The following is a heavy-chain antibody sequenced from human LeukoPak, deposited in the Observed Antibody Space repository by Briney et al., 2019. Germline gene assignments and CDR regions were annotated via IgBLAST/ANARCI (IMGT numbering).Heavy chain of an antibody. J-gene: IGHJ6*04. Sequence: ASVKVSCKASGYTFTAYAMIWVRQAPGQGLEWMGWINTNTGNPTYAQGLTGRFVFSLDTSVSTAYLQISSPKAEDTAVYYCATARADPYGAMDVWGKGTTVTVSS. CDR2: INTNTGNP. CDR3: ATARADPYGAMDV. D-gene: IGHD3-10*01. V-gene: IGHV7-4-1*02. CDR1: GYTFTAYA.